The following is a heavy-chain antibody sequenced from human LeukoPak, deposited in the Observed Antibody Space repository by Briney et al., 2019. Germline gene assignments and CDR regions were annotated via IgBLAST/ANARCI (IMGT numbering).Heavy chain of an antibody. D-gene: IGHD6-13*01. CDR2: IKQDGGEK. V-gene: IGHV3-7*05. CDR1: GFTFSRYW. J-gene: IGHJ4*02. CDR3: ARHQSAAAAGDY. Sequence: GGSLRLSYAASGFTFSRYWMSWVRQAPGKGLEWVGNIKQDGGEKYYVDSVKGRFTISRDNAKNSLYLQMNSLRVDDTAVYYCARHQSAAAAGDYWGQGTLVTVSS.